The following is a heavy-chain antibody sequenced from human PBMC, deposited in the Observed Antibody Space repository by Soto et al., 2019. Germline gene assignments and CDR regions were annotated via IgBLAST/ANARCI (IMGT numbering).Heavy chain of an antibody. V-gene: IGHV4-59*01. CDR3: ARVSPTAFPFFES. CDR1: DGSIRRNF. CDR2: VDYSGSA. J-gene: IGHJ4*02. D-gene: IGHD3-3*02. Sequence: SETLCLTCSVSDGSIRRNFWIGSRQSPGKGLEWIGYVDYSGSAKYNPYLKSRVNMSVDTSKSLFSLRLSSVTAADTARYYCARVSPTAFPFFESWGLETLVTVSS.